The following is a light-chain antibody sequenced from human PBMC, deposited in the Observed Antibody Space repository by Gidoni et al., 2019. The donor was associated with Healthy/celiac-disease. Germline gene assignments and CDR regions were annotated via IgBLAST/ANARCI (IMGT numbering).Light chain of an antibody. CDR3: QSADSSGTWV. Sequence: SYELTQTPSVSVSPGQTARITCSGDALTKQYAYWYQHKPGQAPVLVIYKDSARPSGIPERFSGSSSGTTVTLTISGVQAEDEADYYCQSADSSGTWVFGGGTKLTVL. CDR1: ALTKQY. CDR2: KDS. V-gene: IGLV3-25*02. J-gene: IGLJ3*02.